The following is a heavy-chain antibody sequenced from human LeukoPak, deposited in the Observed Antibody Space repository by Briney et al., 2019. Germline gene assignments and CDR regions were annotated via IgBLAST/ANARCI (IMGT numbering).Heavy chain of an antibody. CDR1: GGSFSGYY. V-gene: IGHV4-34*01. Sequence: PSETLSLTCAVYGGSFSGYYWPWLRQSPGKGLEWIGEINHGVGTNYNPSLKSRVTIAEDTSKNQFSLKLTSVTAADTAVYYCARGTQFYYYYSYMDVWGKGTTVTVSS. J-gene: IGHJ6*03. CDR2: INHGVGT. CDR3: ARGTQFYYYYSYMDV.